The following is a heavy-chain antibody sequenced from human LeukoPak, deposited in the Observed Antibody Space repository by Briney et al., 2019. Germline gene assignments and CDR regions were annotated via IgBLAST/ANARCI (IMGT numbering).Heavy chain of an antibody. CDR2: ISSSSSYI. CDR3: ARDSAPYYDILTGYYLPFDY. J-gene: IGHJ4*02. Sequence: GGSLRLSCAASGFTFSSYSMNWVRQAPGKGLEWVSSISSSSSYIYYADSVKGRFTISRDNAKNSLYLQMNSLRAEDTAVYYCARDSAPYYDILTGYYLPFDYWGQGTLVTVSS. D-gene: IGHD3-9*01. V-gene: IGHV3-21*01. CDR1: GFTFSSYS.